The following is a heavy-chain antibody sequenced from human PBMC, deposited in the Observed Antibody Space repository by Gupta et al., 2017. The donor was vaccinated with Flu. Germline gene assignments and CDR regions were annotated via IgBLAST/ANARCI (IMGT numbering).Heavy chain of an antibody. CDR3: ARANCGGDCYSGSRYFDY. D-gene: IGHD2-21*02. Sequence: QVQLVQSGAEVKKPGASVKVSCKASGYTFTSYGINWVRQAPGQGLEWMGWITSYNGNTNSAQKLQGRVTMTTDTSTSTAYMELRSLRSDDTAVYYCARANCGGDCYSGSRYFDYWGQGTLVTVSS. CDR1: GYTFTSYG. V-gene: IGHV1-18*01. J-gene: IGHJ4*02. CDR2: ITSYNGNT.